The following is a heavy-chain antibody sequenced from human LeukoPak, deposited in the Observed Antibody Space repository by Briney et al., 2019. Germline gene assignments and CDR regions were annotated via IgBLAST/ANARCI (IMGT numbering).Heavy chain of an antibody. CDR3: ARGSWTVPAATGY. D-gene: IGHD2-2*01. Sequence: GGALRLSCAASGFTFSSYAMHGVRQAPGKGLEGVAVISYDGSNKYYADSVKGRFTISRDNSKNTLYLQMNSLRAEDTAVYYCARGSWTVPAATGYWGQGTLVTVSS. V-gene: IGHV3-30-3*01. J-gene: IGHJ4*02. CDR2: ISYDGSNK. CDR1: GFTFSSYA.